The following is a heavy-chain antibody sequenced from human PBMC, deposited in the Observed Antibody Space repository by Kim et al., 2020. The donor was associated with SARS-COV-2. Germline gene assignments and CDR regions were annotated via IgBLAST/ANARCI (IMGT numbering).Heavy chain of an antibody. D-gene: IGHD6-13*01. V-gene: IGHV4-39*01. CDR3: AGQAGFNYYYMDV. J-gene: IGHJ6*03. Sequence: SETLSLTCTVSGDSISVNEFFWGWIRQSPGKGLEWIGGLYFGGSSYYSPSLKSRVPISVDTSKNQFSLRLGSVSAADTAVYYCAGQAGFNYYYMDVWGKGTSVTVSS. CDR1: GDSISVNEFF. CDR2: LYFGGSS.